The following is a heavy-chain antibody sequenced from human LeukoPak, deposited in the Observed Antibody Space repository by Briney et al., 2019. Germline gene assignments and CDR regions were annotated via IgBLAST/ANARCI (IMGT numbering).Heavy chain of an antibody. Sequence: GASVKVSCKASGGAFSSYTISWVRQAPGQGLEWMGGLIPILAIANYAQKFQGRVTITADKSTSTAYMQLSSLRSEDTAVYYCAREDPFDAFDIWGQGTMVTVSS. J-gene: IGHJ3*02. CDR3: AREDPFDAFDI. CDR2: LIPILAIA. V-gene: IGHV1-69*10. CDR1: GGAFSSYT.